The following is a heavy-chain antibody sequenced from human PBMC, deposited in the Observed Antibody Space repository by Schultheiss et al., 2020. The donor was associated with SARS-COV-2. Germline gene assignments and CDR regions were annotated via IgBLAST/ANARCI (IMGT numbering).Heavy chain of an antibody. D-gene: IGHD5-12*01. CDR1: GGSFSGYY. CDR3: ARGGIVATRPLFDY. Sequence: SETLSLTCAVYGGSFSGYYWNWLRQPPGKGLEWIGSIYYSGSTYYNPSLKSRVTISVDTSKNQFSLKLSSVTAADTAVYYCARGGIVATRPLFDYWGQGTLVTVSS. CDR2: IYYSGST. V-gene: IGHV4-34*01. J-gene: IGHJ4*02.